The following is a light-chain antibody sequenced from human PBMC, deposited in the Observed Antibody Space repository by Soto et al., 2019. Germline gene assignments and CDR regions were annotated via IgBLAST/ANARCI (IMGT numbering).Light chain of an antibody. Sequence: DIQMTQSPSSLSASVGDRVTITCRASQSISSYLNWYQQKPGKAPKFLIYGTSSLESGVPSRFSGSGSGTDFTLTISSLQPEDFATYYCQQSYSIPITFGQGTRLEMK. V-gene: IGKV1-39*01. CDR3: QQSYSIPIT. CDR2: GTS. J-gene: IGKJ5*01. CDR1: QSISSY.